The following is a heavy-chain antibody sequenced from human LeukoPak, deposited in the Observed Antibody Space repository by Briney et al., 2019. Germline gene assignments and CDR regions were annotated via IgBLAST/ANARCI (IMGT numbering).Heavy chain of an antibody. D-gene: IGHD2-15*01. CDR2: IDPDGSHQ. V-gene: IGHV3-7*01. CDR3: ARDSGRREDY. J-gene: IGHJ4*02. CDR1: GFTFSSDA. Sequence: GGSLRLSCAASGFTFSSDAMSWVRQAPGKGLEWVANIDPDGSHQYYVDFVKGRFTISKDNAKNSLYLQMNSLRAEDTAVYYCARDSGRREDYWGQGALVTVSS.